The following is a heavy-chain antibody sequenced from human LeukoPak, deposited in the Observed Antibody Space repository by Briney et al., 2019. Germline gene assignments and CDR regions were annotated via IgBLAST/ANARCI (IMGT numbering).Heavy chain of an antibody. J-gene: IGHJ4*02. CDR1: GFTFSSYG. Sequence: PGGSLRLSCAASGFTFSSYGMNWVRQAPGKGLEWVSCISGSSSYMYYADSVRGRFTISRDNAKRSLYLQMNSLRAEDTAVYYCARASGGVSGYDLYYFDYWGQGALVTVSS. D-gene: IGHD5-12*01. CDR2: ISGSSSYM. CDR3: ARASGGVSGYDLYYFDY. V-gene: IGHV3-21*01.